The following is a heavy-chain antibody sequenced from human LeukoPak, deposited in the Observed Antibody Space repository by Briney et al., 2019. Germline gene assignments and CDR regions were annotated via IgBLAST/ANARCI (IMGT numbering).Heavy chain of an antibody. J-gene: IGHJ6*03. CDR2: IIPIFGTA. CDR3: ARGGSSTSGYYYYMDV. D-gene: IGHD2-2*01. V-gene: IGHV1-69*05. CDR1: GGTFSSYA. Sequence: SVKVSCKAPGGTFSSYAISWVRQAPGQGLEWMGGIIPIFGTANYAQKFQGRVTITTDESTSTAYMELSSLRSEDTAVYYCARGGSSTSGYYYYMDVWGKGTTVTVSS.